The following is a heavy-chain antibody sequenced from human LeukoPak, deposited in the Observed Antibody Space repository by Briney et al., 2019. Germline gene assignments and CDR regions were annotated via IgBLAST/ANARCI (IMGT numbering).Heavy chain of an antibody. D-gene: IGHD4-17*01. V-gene: IGHV3-23*01. CDR1: GFTFSSYG. CDR3: ARDYGDLWFDP. J-gene: IGHJ5*02. Sequence: PGGTLRLSCAASGFTFSSYGMSWVRQAPGKGLEWVSAISGSGGSTYYADSVKGRFTISRDNAKNSLYLQMNSLRAEDTAVYYCARDYGDLWFDPWGQGTLVTVSS. CDR2: ISGSGGST.